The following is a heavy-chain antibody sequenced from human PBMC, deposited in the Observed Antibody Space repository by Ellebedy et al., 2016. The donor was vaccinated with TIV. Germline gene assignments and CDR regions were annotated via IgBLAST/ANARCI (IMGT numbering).Heavy chain of an antibody. V-gene: IGHV1-18*01. D-gene: IGHD6-19*01. Sequence: ASVKVSXKASGYTFTRYAFSWVRQAPGQGLEWMGWISGYNGNTKYAQKFQGRVTMTTDTSTSTAYMELRSLRSDDTAVYFCARDVAGTPRRFHFDHWGQGTLVTVSS. CDR2: ISGYNGNT. J-gene: IGHJ4*02. CDR3: ARDVAGTPRRFHFDH. CDR1: GYTFTRYA.